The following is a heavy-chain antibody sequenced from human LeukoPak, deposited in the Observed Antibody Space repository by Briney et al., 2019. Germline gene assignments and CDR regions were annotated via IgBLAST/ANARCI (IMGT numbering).Heavy chain of an antibody. CDR2: ISSSGSTI. Sequence: PGGSLRLSCAASGFTFSSYEMNWVRQAPGKGLEWVSYISSSGSTIYYADSVKGRFTISRDNARNSLYLQMNSLRAEDTAVYYCARDLAVAGRGLDYWGQGTLVTVSS. D-gene: IGHD6-19*01. CDR3: ARDLAVAGRGLDY. V-gene: IGHV3-48*03. CDR1: GFTFSSYE. J-gene: IGHJ4*02.